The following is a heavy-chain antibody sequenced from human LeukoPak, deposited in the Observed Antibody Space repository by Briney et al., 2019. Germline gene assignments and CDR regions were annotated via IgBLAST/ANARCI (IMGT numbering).Heavy chain of an antibody. D-gene: IGHD3-22*01. CDR3: ARRGYGGYYSSYFDY. V-gene: IGHV4-59*08. J-gene: IGHJ4*02. CDR2: VYYSGST. CDR1: GGSISSYY. Sequence: SETLSLTCTVSGGSISSYYWGWIRRPPGKGLEWIGYVYYSGSTNYNPSLKSRVTISVDTSKNQFSLKLSSVTAADTAVYYCARRGYGGYYSSYFDYWGQGTLVTVSS.